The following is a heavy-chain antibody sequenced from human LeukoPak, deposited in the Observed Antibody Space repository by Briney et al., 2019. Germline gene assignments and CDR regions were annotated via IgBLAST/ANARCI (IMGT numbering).Heavy chain of an antibody. D-gene: IGHD3-10*01. CDR3: ARHEVKAAWFGHSVGWFDP. Sequence: SETLSLTCTVSGGSISSSSYYWGWIRQPPGKGLEWIGSIYYSGSTYYNPSPKSRVTISVDTSKNQFSLKLSSVTAADTAVYYCARHEVKAAWFGHSVGWFDPWGQGTLVTVSS. CDR2: IYYSGST. V-gene: IGHV4-39*01. J-gene: IGHJ5*02. CDR1: GGSISSSSYY.